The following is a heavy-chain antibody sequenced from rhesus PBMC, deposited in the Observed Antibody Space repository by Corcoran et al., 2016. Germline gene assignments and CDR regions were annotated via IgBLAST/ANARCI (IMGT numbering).Heavy chain of an antibody. CDR3: ASVLRGLSYFDY. CDR1: GGSFSRYW. J-gene: IGHJ4*01. CDR2: INGNSGST. Sequence: QVQLQESGPGLVKPSETLSLTCAVSGGSFSRYWWSWVRQPPGKGQEWIGEINGNSGSTNYNPSLKSRVTLSNDASKKQFSLRLSSVTAADTAVYYCASVLRGLSYFDYWGQGVLVTVSS. V-gene: IGHV4-80*01.